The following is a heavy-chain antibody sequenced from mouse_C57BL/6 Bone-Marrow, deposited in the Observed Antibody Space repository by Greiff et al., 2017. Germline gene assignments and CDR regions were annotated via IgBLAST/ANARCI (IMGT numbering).Heavy chain of an antibody. CDR1: GYTFTSYV. Sequence: QVQLQQSGPELVKPGASVKLSCKASGYTFTSYVINWVKQRPGQGLEWIGWIYPRDGSTKDNEKFKGKATLTVDTSSSTAYMELLSLASEDAAVYFCARDGNLVRDAMDYWGQGTSVTVSS. D-gene: IGHD1-1*01. CDR2: IYPRDGST. J-gene: IGHJ4*01. CDR3: ARDGNLVRDAMDY. V-gene: IGHV1-85*01.